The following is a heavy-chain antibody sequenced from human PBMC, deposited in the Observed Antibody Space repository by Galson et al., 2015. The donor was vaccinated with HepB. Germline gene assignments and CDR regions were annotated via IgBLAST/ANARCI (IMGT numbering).Heavy chain of an antibody. J-gene: IGHJ6*02. CDR2: IIPIFGTA. V-gene: IGHV1-69*13. CDR3: ARDDPYYYGSGSYYNVGDYYYGMDV. Sequence: SVKVSCKASGGTFSSYAISWVRQAPGQGLEWMGGIIPIFGTANYAQKFQGRVTITADESTSTAYMELSSLRSEDTAVYYCARDDPYYYGSGSYYNVGDYYYGMDVWGQGTTVTVSS. CDR1: GGTFSSYA. D-gene: IGHD3-10*01.